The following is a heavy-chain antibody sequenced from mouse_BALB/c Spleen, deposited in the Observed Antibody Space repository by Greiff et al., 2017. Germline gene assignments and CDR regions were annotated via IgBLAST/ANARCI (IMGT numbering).Heavy chain of an antibody. CDR2: ISSGGSYT. D-gene: IGHD2-14*01. CDR3: ARYYRYDGFAY. CDR1: GFTFSSYA. V-gene: IGHV5-9-4*01. Sequence: DVMLVESGGGLVKPGGSLKLSCAASGFTFSSYAMSWVRQSPEKRLEWVAEISSGGSYTYYPDTVTGRFTISRDNAKNTLYLEMSSLRSEDTAMYYCARYYRYDGFAYWGQGTLVTVSA. J-gene: IGHJ3*01.